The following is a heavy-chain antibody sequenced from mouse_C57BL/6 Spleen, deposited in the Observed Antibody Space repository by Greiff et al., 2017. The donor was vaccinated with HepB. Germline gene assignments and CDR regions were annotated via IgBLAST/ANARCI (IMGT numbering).Heavy chain of an antibody. Sequence: VQLQQSGAELVKPGASVKMSCKASGYTFTSYWITWVKQRPGQGLEWIGDIYPGSGSTNYNEKFKSKATLTVDTSSSTAYMQLSSLTSEDSAVYYCARRDFTTVVAFDYWGQGTTLTVSS. CDR1: GYTFTSYW. CDR2: IYPGSGST. CDR3: ARRDFTTVVAFDY. V-gene: IGHV1-55*01. J-gene: IGHJ2*01. D-gene: IGHD1-1*01.